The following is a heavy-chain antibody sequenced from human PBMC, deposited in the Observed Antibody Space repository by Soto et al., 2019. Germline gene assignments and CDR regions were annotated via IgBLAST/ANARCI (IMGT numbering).Heavy chain of an antibody. Sequence: SETLSLTCGVYGGSFSGYYWSWIRQPPGKGLEWIGEINHSGSTNYNPSLKSRVTMSVDTSKNQFSLKLTSVTAADTAVYYCARGSDGDYYFDYWGQGTLVTVSS. CDR3: ARGSDGDYYFDY. V-gene: IGHV4-34*01. D-gene: IGHD2-21*02. CDR1: GGSFSGYY. J-gene: IGHJ4*02. CDR2: INHSGST.